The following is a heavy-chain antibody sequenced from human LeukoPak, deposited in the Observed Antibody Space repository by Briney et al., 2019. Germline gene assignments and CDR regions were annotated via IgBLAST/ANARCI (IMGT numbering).Heavy chain of an antibody. V-gene: IGHV1-69*01. CDR2: IIPIFGTA. J-gene: IGHJ4*02. Sequence: GASVKVSCKASGGTFSSYAISWVRQAPGQGLEWMGGIIPIFGTANYAQKFQGRVTITADESTSTAYMELSSLRSEDTAVCYCARGSYYDSSGYYYDYWGQGTLVTVSS. CDR3: ARGSYYDSSGYYYDY. CDR1: GGTFSSYA. D-gene: IGHD3-22*01.